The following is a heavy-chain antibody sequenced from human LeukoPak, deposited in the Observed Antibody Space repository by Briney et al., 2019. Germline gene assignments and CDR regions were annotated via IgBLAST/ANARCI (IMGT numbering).Heavy chain of an antibody. CDR3: ARGHYGMDV. Sequence: GGSQRLSCAASGFTFSSHWMSWVRQAPGKGLEWVANINQDGSEKSSADSVKGRFTISRDNAKNALYLQMNSLGAEDTAVYYCARGHYGMDVWGKGTTVTVSS. V-gene: IGHV3-7*03. CDR2: INQDGSEK. CDR1: GFTFSSHW. J-gene: IGHJ6*04.